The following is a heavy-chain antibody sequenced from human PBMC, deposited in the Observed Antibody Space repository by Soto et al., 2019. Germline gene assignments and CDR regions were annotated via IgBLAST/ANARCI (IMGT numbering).Heavy chain of an antibody. V-gene: IGHV1-18*01. CDR3: AREIIGDYGPNWFDP. J-gene: IGHJ5*02. CDR2: ISAYNGNT. D-gene: IGHD4-17*01. Sequence: QVQLVQSGAEVKKPGASVKVSCKASGYTFTSYGISWVRQAPGQGLEWMGWISAYNGNTNYAQKLQGRVTMTTNTSTSIAYLELRSLRSDATAVYYCAREIIGDYGPNWFDPWGQGTLVTVSS. CDR1: GYTFTSYG.